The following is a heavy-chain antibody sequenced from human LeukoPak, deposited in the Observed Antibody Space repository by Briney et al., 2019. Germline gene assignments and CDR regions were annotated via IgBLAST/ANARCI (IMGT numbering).Heavy chain of an antibody. J-gene: IGHJ6*04. CDR1: GFTFSSYG. V-gene: IGHV3-33*01. CDR2: IWYDGSNK. CDR3: ARDSAKSPAAIYYYGMDV. Sequence: GGSLRLSCAASGFTFSSYGMHWVRQAPGKGLEWVAVIWYDGSNKYYADSVKGRFTISRDNSKNTLYLQMNSLRAEDTAVYYCARDSAKSPAAIYYYGMDVWGKGTTVTVSS. D-gene: IGHD2-2*01.